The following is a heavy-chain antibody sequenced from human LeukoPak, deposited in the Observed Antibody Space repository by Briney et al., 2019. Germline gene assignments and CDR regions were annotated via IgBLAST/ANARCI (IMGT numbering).Heavy chain of an antibody. V-gene: IGHV4-61*02. CDR2: IYTTGDT. D-gene: IGHD2-2*01. CDR1: GGSISNGAYH. Sequence: SSETLSLTCTVSGGSISNGAYHWSWIRQPAGKGMEWIGRIYTTGDTNYNPSLKSRVTMSRDTSKNQFSLNLTSVTAADTAIYYCARDSCSSNSCSFDYWGLGTLVTVSS. J-gene: IGHJ4*01. CDR3: ARDSCSSNSCSFDY.